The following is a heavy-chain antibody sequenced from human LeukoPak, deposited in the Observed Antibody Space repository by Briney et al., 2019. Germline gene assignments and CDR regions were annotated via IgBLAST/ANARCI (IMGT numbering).Heavy chain of an antibody. D-gene: IGHD3-3*01. CDR1: GFTFSSYA. CDR3: AKDNTIFGVVSHAFDI. Sequence: GGSLRLSCAASGFTFSSYAMSWVRQAPGKGLEWVSAISGSGGSTYYADSVKGRFTISRDNSKNTLHLQMNSLRAEDTAVYYCAKDNTIFGVVSHAFDIWGQGTMVTVSS. CDR2: ISGSGGST. V-gene: IGHV3-23*01. J-gene: IGHJ3*02.